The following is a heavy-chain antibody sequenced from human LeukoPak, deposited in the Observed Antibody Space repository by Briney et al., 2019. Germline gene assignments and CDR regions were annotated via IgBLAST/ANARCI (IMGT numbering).Heavy chain of an antibody. V-gene: IGHV3-23*01. Sequence: PGASLRLSCAASGFTFSSYAMSWVRQAPGKGLEWVSSITGSGGSTDYADSVKGRFTISRDNSKNTLYLQMNSLRAEDTAVYYCAKGVGGDYSLVYIDYWGQGTLVTVSS. CDR3: AKGVGGDYSLVYIDY. J-gene: IGHJ4*02. D-gene: IGHD3-22*01. CDR2: ITGSGGST. CDR1: GFTFSSYA.